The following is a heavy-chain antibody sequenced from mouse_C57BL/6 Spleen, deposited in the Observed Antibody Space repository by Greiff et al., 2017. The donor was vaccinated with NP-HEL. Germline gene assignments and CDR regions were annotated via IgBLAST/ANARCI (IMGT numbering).Heavy chain of an antibody. J-gene: IGHJ4*01. CDR3: ARRGTTVVAYYYAMDY. CDR2: IDPSDSYT. CDR1: GYTFTSYW. Sequence: QVQLQQSGAELVMPGASVKLSCKASGYTFTSYWMHWVKQRPGQGLEWIGEIDPSDSYTNYNQKFKGKSTLTVDKSSSTAYMQLSSLTSEDSAVYYCARRGTTVVAYYYAMDYWGQGTSVTVSS. D-gene: IGHD1-1*01. V-gene: IGHV1-69*01.